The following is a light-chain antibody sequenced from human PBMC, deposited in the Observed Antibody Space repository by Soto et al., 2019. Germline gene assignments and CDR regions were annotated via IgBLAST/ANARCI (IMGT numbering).Light chain of an antibody. V-gene: IGKV3-15*01. CDR3: QQDNAWPWT. Sequence: EMLIPQSPATLSAYQGERATLSCRACQGVGRDLAWYQQKPGQAPRLLIYGGSTRANGIPARFSGSGSGTEFTLTISSPQSEDFAVSQSQQDNAWPWTFGQGTKV. J-gene: IGKJ1*01. CDR2: GGS. CDR1: QGVGRD.